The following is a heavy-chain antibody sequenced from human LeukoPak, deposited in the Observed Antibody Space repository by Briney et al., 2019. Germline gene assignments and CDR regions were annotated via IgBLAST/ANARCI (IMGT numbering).Heavy chain of an antibody. CDR3: ARGEKYYYDSSGYYCDY. Sequence: SETLSLTCAVYGGSFSGYYWRWIRQPPGKGLEWIGEINHSGSTNYNPSLKSRVTISVDTSKNQFSLKLSSVTAADTAVYYCARGEKYYYDSSGYYCDYWGQGTLVTVSS. V-gene: IGHV4-34*01. CDR2: INHSGST. J-gene: IGHJ4*02. CDR1: GGSFSGYY. D-gene: IGHD3-22*01.